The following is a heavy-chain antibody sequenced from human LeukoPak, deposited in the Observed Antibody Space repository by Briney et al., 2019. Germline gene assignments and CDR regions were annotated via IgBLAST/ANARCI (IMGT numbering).Heavy chain of an antibody. CDR1: GNYW. V-gene: IGHV3-74*01. J-gene: IGHJ4*02. CDR3: VSFYETY. D-gene: IGHD2/OR15-2a*01. Sequence: GGSLRLSCAASGNYWMHWIRQAPGKGLVWVSHINSDGRWTSYADSVKGRFTISKDNAKNTVYLQMNSLRAEDTAVYYCVSFYETYWGRGTLVTVSS. CDR2: INSDGRWT.